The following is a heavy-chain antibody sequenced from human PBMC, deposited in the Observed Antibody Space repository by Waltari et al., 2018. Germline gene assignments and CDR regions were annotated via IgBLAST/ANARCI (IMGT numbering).Heavy chain of an antibody. Sequence: QVHLVQSGSELKKPGSSVMISCKASGYSFNTYAMNWVRKAPGQGLEWMGWIQTSSGNPTYARDFIGQIVFALDISASTAYLEISGLQAEDTAVYYCARGRRSTESLDYWGRGTLVTVSS. J-gene: IGHJ4*02. D-gene: IGHD4-17*01. V-gene: IGHV7-4-1*02. CDR2: IQTSSGNP. CDR3: ARGRRSTESLDY. CDR1: GYSFNTYA.